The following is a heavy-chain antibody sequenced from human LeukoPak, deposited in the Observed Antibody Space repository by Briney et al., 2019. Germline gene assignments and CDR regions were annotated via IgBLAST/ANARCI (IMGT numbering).Heavy chain of an antibody. Sequence: PGGSLRLSCAASGFTFSSYGMSWVGQAPGKGVEGGSAISGSGGSTYYADYVKGRFTISRDKTKNKMDMQMKRLRGEDTAVYYCAKADWFDSGGQGSLVTVS. CDR2: ISGSGGST. CDR1: GFTFSSYG. CDR3: AKADWFDS. V-gene: IGHV3-23*01. J-gene: IGHJ5*01.